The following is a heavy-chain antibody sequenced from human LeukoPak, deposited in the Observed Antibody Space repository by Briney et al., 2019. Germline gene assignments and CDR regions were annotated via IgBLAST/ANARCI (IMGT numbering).Heavy chain of an antibody. Sequence: PSETLSLTCAVSGGSISSNSYYWGWIRQPPGKGLEWIGSIYYSGSTYYNPSLKSRVTISIDTSKNQFSLKLSSVTAADTAVYYCAREAYYYDSSGQNTLGYWGQGTLVTVSS. CDR2: IYYSGST. CDR3: AREAYYYDSSGQNTLGY. J-gene: IGHJ4*02. CDR1: GGSISSNSYY. V-gene: IGHV4-39*07. D-gene: IGHD3-22*01.